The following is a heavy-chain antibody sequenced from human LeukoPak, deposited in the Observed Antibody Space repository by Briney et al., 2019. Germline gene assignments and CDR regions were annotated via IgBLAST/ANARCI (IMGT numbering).Heavy chain of an antibody. CDR2: IHHSRST. CDR3: ARIDWTTDY. D-gene: IGHD3-9*01. V-gene: IGHV4-38-2*02. Sequence: SETLSLTCTVSGYSISSGYHWGWIRQPPGKGLEWIATIHHSRSTYYNPSLKSRVTISVETSKNQFSLKLSSVTAADTAVYYCARIDWTTDYWGQGTLVTVSS. CDR1: GYSISSGYH. J-gene: IGHJ4*02.